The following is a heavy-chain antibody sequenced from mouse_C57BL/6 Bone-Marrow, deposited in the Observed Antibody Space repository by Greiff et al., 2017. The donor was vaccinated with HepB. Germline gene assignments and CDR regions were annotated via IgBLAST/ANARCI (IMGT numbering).Heavy chain of an antibody. J-gene: IGHJ4*01. Sequence: DVKLVESEGGLVQPGSSMKLSCTASGFTFSDYYMAWVRQVPEKGLEWVANINYDGSSTYSLDALKSRFIISRDNAKNILYLQMIMLTSEDTATYYCARFPLTYDDDDGYYAMDYWGQGTSVTVSS. D-gene: IGHD2-4*01. V-gene: IGHV5-16*01. CDR2: INYDGSST. CDR1: GFTFSDYY. CDR3: ARFPLTYDDDDGYYAMDY.